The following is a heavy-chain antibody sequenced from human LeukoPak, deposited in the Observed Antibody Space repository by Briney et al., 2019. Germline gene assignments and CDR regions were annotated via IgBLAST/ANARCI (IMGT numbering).Heavy chain of an antibody. J-gene: IGHJ2*01. CDR2: IKPDEGEI. D-gene: IGHD3-3*01. CDR1: GYSISSGYY. V-gene: IGHV3-7*01. CDR3: VRYYTRHSWYFDL. Sequence: ETLSLTCTVSGYSISSGYYWGWIRQPPGKGLEWVANIKPDEGEIYYVDSVKGRFTVSRDNAKNLLYLQMNRLRAEDTAVYYCVRYYTRHSWYFDLWGRGTLVTVSS.